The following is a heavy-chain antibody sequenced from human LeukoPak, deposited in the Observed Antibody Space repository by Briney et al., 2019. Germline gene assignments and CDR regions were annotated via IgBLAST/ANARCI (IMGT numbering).Heavy chain of an antibody. V-gene: IGHV3-30*02. D-gene: IGHD6-13*01. CDR1: GFTFSSYG. CDR2: IRHDGSNK. J-gene: IGHJ6*03. Sequence: PGRSLRLSCAASGFTFSSYGMHWVRRAPGKGLEWVAFIRHDGSNKYYADSVKGRFTISRDNSKNTLYLQMNSLRAEDTAVYYCAKDRGSSWYVDYYYMDVWGKGTAVTVSS. CDR3: AKDRGSSWYVDYYYMDV.